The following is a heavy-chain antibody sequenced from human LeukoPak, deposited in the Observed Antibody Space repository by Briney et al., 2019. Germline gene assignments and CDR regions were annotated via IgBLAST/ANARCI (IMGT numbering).Heavy chain of an antibody. V-gene: IGHV3-74*01. CDR3: ARGGNWNAFDI. D-gene: IGHD1-20*01. Sequence: GGSQRLSCAASGFTFSNYWMHWVRQAPGKGLVWVSRINSDGSTTSYADSVKGRFTISRDNSKNTLYLQMNSLRAEDTAVYYCARGGNWNAFDIWGQGTMVTVSS. J-gene: IGHJ3*02. CDR2: INSDGSTT. CDR1: GFTFSNYW.